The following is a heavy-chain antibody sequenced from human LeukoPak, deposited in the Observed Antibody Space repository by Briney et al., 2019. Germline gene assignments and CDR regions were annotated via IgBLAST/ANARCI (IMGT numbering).Heavy chain of an antibody. CDR2: FDPEDGET. J-gene: IGHJ3*02. V-gene: IGHV1-24*01. CDR1: GYTLTELS. Sequence: ASVKVSCKVSGYTLTELSMHWVRQAPGKGLEWMGGFDPEDGETIYAQKFQGRVTMTEDTSTDTAYMELSSLRSEDTAVYYCATGFSDMDHNLRALDIWGQGTMVTVSS. D-gene: IGHD3-9*01. CDR3: ATGFSDMDHNLRALDI.